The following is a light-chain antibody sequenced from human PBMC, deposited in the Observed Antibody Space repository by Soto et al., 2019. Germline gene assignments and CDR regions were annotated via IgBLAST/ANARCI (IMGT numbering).Light chain of an antibody. J-gene: IGKJ4*01. V-gene: IGKV3-15*01. CDR3: QQYQNWPLT. CDR2: GAS. Sequence: ETVMTQSPATLSVSPGERATLSCRASQSVYSNLAWYPQKPGQAPRLLIYGASTRATGLPARFSGSRSGTEFTLTFSSLQSEDVAVYYCQQYQNWPLTFGGGTKVEIK. CDR1: QSVYSN.